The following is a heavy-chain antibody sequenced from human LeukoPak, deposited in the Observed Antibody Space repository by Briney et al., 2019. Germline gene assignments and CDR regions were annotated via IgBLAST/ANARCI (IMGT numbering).Heavy chain of an antibody. V-gene: IGHV3-7*01. J-gene: IGHJ6*02. Sequence: GGSLRLSSAASGFTFSSYWMSWVRQAPGKGLEWVANIKQDGSEKYYVDSVKGRFTISRDNAKNSLYLQMNSLRAEDTAVYYCARAPDYDNSDDYYYYGMDVWGQGTTVTVFS. CDR1: GFTFSSYW. CDR2: IKQDGSEK. CDR3: ARAPDYDNSDDYYYYGMDV. D-gene: IGHD3-22*01.